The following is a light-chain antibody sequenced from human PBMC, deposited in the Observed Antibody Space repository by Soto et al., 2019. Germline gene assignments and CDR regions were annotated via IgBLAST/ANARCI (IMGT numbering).Light chain of an antibody. CDR2: EVS. CDR3: SSYTSGSTLVV. CDR1: SSDVGGYNY. Sequence: QSVLTQPASVSGSPGQSITISCTGTSSDVGGYNYVSWYQLHPDKAPKLMIYEVSNRPSGVSNRFSGSKSGNTASLTISGLQAEDEANYYCSSYTSGSTLVVFGGGTKVTVL. J-gene: IGLJ2*01. V-gene: IGLV2-14*01.